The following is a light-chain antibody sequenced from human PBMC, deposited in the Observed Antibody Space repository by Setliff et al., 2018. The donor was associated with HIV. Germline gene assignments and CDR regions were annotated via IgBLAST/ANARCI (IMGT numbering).Light chain of an antibody. Sequence: QSALTQPASVSGSPGQSITISCTGTSSDIGGYNYVSWYQQHPGKAPKLVISEVSNRPSGLSNRSSGSKSGTSATLGITGLQTGDEADYYCGTWDTSLSAGWVFGTGTKVTVL. CDR2: EVS. CDR3: GTWDTSLSAGWV. V-gene: IGLV2-14*01. J-gene: IGLJ1*01. CDR1: SSDIGGYNY.